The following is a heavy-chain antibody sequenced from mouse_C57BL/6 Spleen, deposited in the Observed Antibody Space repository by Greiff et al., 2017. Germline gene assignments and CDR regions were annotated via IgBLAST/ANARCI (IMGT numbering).Heavy chain of an antibody. D-gene: IGHD4-1*01. V-gene: IGHV14-2*01. CDR3: ARVGTGTSPFYAMDY. J-gene: IGHJ4*01. CDR1: GFNITDYY. Sequence: VQLQQSGAELVKPGASVTLSCTASGFNITDYYMHWVKQRTEQGLEWIGRMDPEDGETKYTPKFKGKATITADTSSNTAYLQLSSLTSEDTAVYYCARVGTGTSPFYAMDYWGQGTSVTVSS. CDR2: MDPEDGET.